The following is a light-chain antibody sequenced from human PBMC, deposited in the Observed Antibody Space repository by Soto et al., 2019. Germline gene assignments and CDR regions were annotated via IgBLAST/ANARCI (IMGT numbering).Light chain of an antibody. J-gene: IGLJ2*01. CDR3: ATWDDSLDGPV. CDR2: RND. V-gene: IGLV1-47*01. Sequence: QSVLTQPPSASGTPGQRVTISCSGSRSDIGSNYVYWYQHLPGMAPKLLIYRNDQRPSGVPDRFSGSKSGTSASLAISGLQSEDEGDYYCATWDDSLDGPVFGGGTKLTVL. CDR1: RSDIGSNY.